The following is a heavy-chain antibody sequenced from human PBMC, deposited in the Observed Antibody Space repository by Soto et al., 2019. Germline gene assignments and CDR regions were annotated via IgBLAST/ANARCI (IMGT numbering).Heavy chain of an antibody. CDR3: AKGDSGSYYHY. Sequence: EVQLLESGGDLVQPGGSLRLSCTTSGFTFSNYVMTWVRQAPGKGLEWVSSITGNTGGTYYADSVKGRFTISRDNSKDTMCLQMNSLRAEDTALYYCAKGDSGSYYHYWGQGALVTVSS. J-gene: IGHJ4*02. D-gene: IGHD3-22*01. V-gene: IGHV3-23*01. CDR1: GFTFSNYV. CDR2: ITGNTGGT.